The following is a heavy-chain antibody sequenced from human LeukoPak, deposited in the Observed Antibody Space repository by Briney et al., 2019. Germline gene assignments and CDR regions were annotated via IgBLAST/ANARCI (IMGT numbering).Heavy chain of an antibody. J-gene: IGHJ4*02. Sequence: ASVKASCKASGGTFSSYVISWVRQAPGQGLEWMGWINPNSGGTNYAQKFQGRVTMTRDTSISTAYMELSRLRSDDTAVYYCARDEGGYEVYWGQGTLVTVSS. D-gene: IGHD5-12*01. V-gene: IGHV1-2*02. CDR3: ARDEGGYEVY. CDR1: GGTFSSYV. CDR2: INPNSGGT.